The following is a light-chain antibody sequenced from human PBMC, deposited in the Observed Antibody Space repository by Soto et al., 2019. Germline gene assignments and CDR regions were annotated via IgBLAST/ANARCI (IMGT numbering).Light chain of an antibody. CDR2: AAS. CDR1: QGIRTD. Sequence: ATQVTLSLSSVSASMGDRVTITCRASQGIRTDLGWYQQKPGKAPKLLIYAASSLQSGVPSRFSGSESGTDFTLTISSLQPEDFATYYCLQAYSYPLTFGQGTKLEIK. CDR3: LQAYSYPLT. V-gene: IGKV1-6*01. J-gene: IGKJ5*01.